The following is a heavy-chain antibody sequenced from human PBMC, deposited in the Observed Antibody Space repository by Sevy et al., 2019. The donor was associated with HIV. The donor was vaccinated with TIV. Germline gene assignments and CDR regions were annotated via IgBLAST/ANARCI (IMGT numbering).Heavy chain of an antibody. D-gene: IGHD5-12*01. J-gene: IGHJ5*02. Sequence: SETLSLTCSVFGGSISAYYWSWIRQPPGKGLEYIGYIYYTGSTNYNPSLNSRVTISVDTSKNQFSLRLTSVTAADTAIYYCARAPPVRSGDDSLNWFDPWGQGTLVTVSS. CDR1: GGSISAYY. CDR3: ARAPPVRSGDDSLNWFDP. CDR2: IYYTGST. V-gene: IGHV4-59*01.